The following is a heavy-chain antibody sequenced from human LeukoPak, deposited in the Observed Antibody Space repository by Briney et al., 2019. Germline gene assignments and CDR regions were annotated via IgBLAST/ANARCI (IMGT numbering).Heavy chain of an antibody. J-gene: IGHJ6*02. CDR2: ISGRGGST. D-gene: IGHD3-3*01. V-gene: IGHV3-23*01. CDR3: AKGGPYDFWSGYFGSPYYYYYGMDV. Sequence: GGSLRLSCAASGFTFSSYAMSWVRQAPGKGLEWVSAISGRGGSTYYADSVKGRFTISRDNSKNTLYLQMNSLRAEDTAVYYCAKGGPYDFWSGYFGSPYYYYYGMDVWGQGTTVTVSS. CDR1: GFTFSSYA.